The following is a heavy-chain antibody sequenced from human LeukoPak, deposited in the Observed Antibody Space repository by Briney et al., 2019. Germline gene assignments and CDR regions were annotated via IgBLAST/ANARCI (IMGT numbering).Heavy chain of an antibody. CDR1: GYTFTSYY. CDR3: AKAGGSYPPYDY. J-gene: IGHJ4*02. V-gene: IGHV1-46*01. CDR2: INPSGGST. Sequence: ASVKVSCKASGYTFTSYYMHWVRQAPGRGLEWMGIINPSGGSTSYAQKFQGRVTMTRDTSTSTVYMELSSLRSEDTAVYYCAKAGGSYPPYDYWGQGTPVTVSS. D-gene: IGHD3-16*02.